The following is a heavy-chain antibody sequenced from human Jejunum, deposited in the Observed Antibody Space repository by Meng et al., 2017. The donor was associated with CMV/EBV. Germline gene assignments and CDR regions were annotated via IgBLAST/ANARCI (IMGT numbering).Heavy chain of an antibody. V-gene: IGHV3-11*05. J-gene: IGHJ4*02. CDR3: TRDPRACDY. CDR1: GFSFSDYY. CDR2: ISGSSTVT. Sequence: QVQVVESGGGLVEPGGSVRLSCKASGFSFSDYYMTWIRHTPGKGPEWLAYISGSSTVTNYADSVKGRFTISRDNVNNLLYLQMNSLRADDTAVYYCTRDPRACDYWGQGTLVNVSS.